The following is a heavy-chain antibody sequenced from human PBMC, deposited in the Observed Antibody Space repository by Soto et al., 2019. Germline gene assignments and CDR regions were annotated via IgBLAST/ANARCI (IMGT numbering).Heavy chain of an antibody. CDR3: AEDSYYHDRTGYYICDY. D-gene: IGHD3-22*01. CDR2: ISYDGSNE. CDR1: GLTFSSYG. J-gene: IGHJ4*02. Sequence: GGSLRLSCAASGLTFSSYGMHWVRQAPGKGLEWVAHISYDGSNEHYVDSVKGRFTISRDNSKNTLYLQMTSLRAEDTAVYYCAEDSYYHDRTGYYICDYWGQGTLVTVSS. V-gene: IGHV3-30*18.